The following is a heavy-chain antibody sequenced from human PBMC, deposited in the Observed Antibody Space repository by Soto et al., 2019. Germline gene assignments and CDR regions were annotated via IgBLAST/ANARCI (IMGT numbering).Heavy chain of an antibody. V-gene: IGHV3-64*01. D-gene: IGHD3-10*01. CDR2: ISSNGGST. Sequence: EVQLVESGGGLVQPGGSLRLSCAASGFTFSSYAMHWVRQAPGKGLEYVSAISSNGGSTYYANSVKGRFTISRDNSKNTLYLQMGSLRAEDMAVHYCASSAAFDIWGQGTMVTVSS. J-gene: IGHJ3*02. CDR3: ASSAAFDI. CDR1: GFTFSSYA.